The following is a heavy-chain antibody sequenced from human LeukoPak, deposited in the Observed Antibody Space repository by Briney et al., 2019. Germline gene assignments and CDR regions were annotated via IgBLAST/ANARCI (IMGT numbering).Heavy chain of an antibody. V-gene: IGHV3-30-3*01. CDR2: ISYDGSNK. D-gene: IGHD5-12*01. Sequence: PGGSLRLSCAASGFTFSSYAMHWVRQAPGKGLEWVAVISYDGSNKYYADSVKGRFTISRDNSKNTLYLQMNSLRAEDTAVYYCARDPRDIVAPSLFDYWGQGTLVTVSS. CDR3: ARDPRDIVAPSLFDY. CDR1: GFTFSSYA. J-gene: IGHJ4*02.